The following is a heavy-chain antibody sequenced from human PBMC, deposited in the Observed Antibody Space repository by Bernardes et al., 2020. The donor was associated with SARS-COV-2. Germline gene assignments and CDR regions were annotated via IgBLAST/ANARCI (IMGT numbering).Heavy chain of an antibody. D-gene: IGHD5-18*01. J-gene: IGHJ5*02. Sequence: SGTTLLKPTQTLMLTCTFSGFSLTTSGVGVGWIRQPPGKALEWLALIYWNDDKRYSPSLKSRLTVTKDTPKNQVVLTMTNMDPVDTATYYCARGGYSYGSNFFDPWGQGILVTVSS. V-gene: IGHV2-5*01. CDR3: ARGGYSYGSNFFDP. CDR1: GFSLTTSGVG. CDR2: IYWNDDK.